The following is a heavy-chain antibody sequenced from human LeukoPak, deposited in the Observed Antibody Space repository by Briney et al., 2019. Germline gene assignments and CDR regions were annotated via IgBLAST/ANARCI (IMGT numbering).Heavy chain of an antibody. D-gene: IGHD2-2*01. Sequence: GSLRLSCAASGFTFSSYSMNWVRQALGKGVEGVSYISSSSSTIYYADSVKGRFTISRDNAKNSLYLQMNSLRAEDTAVYYCAKVEGCSSTSCSENYWGQGTLVTVSS. CDR1: GFTFSSYS. V-gene: IGHV3-48*01. CDR2: ISSSSSTI. J-gene: IGHJ4*02. CDR3: AKVEGCSSTSCSENY.